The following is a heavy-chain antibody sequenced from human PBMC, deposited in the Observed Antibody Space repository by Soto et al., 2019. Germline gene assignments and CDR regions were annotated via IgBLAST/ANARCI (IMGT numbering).Heavy chain of an antibody. D-gene: IGHD3-22*01. CDR1: GFTFSSYG. Sequence: GGSLRLSCAASGFTFSSYGVHWVRQAPGKGLEWVAVIWYDGSNKYYADSVKGRFTISRDNSKNTLYLQMNSLRAEDTAVYYCARVHYYDSSGAAFDIWGQGTMVTVSS. CDR3: ARVHYYDSSGAAFDI. CDR2: IWYDGSNK. J-gene: IGHJ3*02. V-gene: IGHV3-33*01.